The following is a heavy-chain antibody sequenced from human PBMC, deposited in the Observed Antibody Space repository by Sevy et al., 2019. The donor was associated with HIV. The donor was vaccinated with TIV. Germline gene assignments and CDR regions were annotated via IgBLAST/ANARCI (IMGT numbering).Heavy chain of an antibody. Sequence: APVKVSCKISGYKVDMYGIAWVRRAPRQGLEGMGWISTYNRNTNYPQNFQGRVTMTTDTSTSVVYMELGGLRPDDTAVYYCARATGMAVAGTGRYFDFWGQGTLVTVSS. CDR1: GYKVDMYG. CDR3: ARATGMAVAGTGRYFDF. V-gene: IGHV1-18*04. CDR2: ISTYNRNT. J-gene: IGHJ4*01. D-gene: IGHD6-19*01.